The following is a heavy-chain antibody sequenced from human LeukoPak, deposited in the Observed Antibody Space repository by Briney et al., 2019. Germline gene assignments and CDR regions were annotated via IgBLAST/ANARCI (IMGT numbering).Heavy chain of an antibody. D-gene: IGHD2-15*01. Sequence: KPSETLSLTCAVYGGSFSGYYWSWIRQPPGKGLEWIGSIYHSGSTYYNPSLKSRVTISVDTSKNQFSLKLSSVTAADTAVYYCARALGYCSGGSCPPYYFDYWGQGTLVTVSS. CDR3: ARALGYCSGGSCPPYYFDY. J-gene: IGHJ4*02. V-gene: IGHV4-34*01. CDR1: GGSFSGYY. CDR2: IYHSGST.